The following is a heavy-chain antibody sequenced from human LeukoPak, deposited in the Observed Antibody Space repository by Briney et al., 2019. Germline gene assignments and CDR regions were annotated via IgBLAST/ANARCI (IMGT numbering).Heavy chain of an antibody. J-gene: IGHJ4*02. CDR3: AKVGALSGSYDYFDY. CDR2: ISGSGGST. CDR1: GFTFSSYA. V-gene: IGHV3-23*01. Sequence: PGASLRLSCAASGFTFSSYAMSWVRQAPGKGLEWVSAISGSGGSTYYADSVKGRFTISRDNSKNTLYLQMNSLRAEDTAVYYCAKVGALSGSYDYFDYWGQGTLVTASS. D-gene: IGHD3-10*01.